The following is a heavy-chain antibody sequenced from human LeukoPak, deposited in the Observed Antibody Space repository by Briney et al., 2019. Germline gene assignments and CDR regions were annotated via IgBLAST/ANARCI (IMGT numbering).Heavy chain of an antibody. V-gene: IGHV3-7*01. J-gene: IGHJ4*02. Sequence: PGGSLRLSCAASGFTFSSHWVTWVRQAPGKGLEWVANIKQDGSEKNYVDSVKGRFTISRDNARNSLFLQMSSLRAEDTAVYYCARVKGCSGGSCYPTRWGQGTLVTVSS. CDR2: IKQDGSEK. D-gene: IGHD2-15*01. CDR1: GFTFSSHW. CDR3: ARVKGCSGGSCYPTR.